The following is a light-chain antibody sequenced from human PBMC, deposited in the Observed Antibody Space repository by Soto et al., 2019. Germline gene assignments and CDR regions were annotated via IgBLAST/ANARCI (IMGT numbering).Light chain of an antibody. CDR1: QGIGNY. CDR2: AAS. J-gene: IGKJ4*01. CDR3: QQVNSYPLT. V-gene: IGKV1-9*01. Sequence: IQWAQSPSSLSASVGHRVTITSRASQGIGNYLAWYQQKPRKAPKLLIYAASTLQRGVPSRFSGSGAGTDFALTVSSLQPEDFATYYCQQVNSYPLTCGGGTKV.